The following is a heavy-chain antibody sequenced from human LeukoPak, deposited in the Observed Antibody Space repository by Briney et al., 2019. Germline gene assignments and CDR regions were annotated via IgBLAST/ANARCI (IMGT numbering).Heavy chain of an antibody. CDR3: ARDLGYSYGYYDY. CDR1: GFTFTTHA. Sequence: GGSLRLSCAASGFTFTTHAMSWVRQAPGKGLEWVSTISGSGGSTYYADSVKGRFTISRDNAKNSVYLQMNSLRVEDTAVYYCARDLGYSYGYYDYWGQGTLVTVSS. V-gene: IGHV3-23*01. CDR2: ISGSGGST. D-gene: IGHD5-18*01. J-gene: IGHJ4*02.